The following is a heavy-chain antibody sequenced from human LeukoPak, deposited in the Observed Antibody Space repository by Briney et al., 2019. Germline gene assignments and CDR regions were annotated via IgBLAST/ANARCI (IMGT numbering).Heavy chain of an antibody. CDR1: GFTFSDFS. CDR2: ISGRGGTI. Sequence: GGSLRLSCAASGFTFSDFSINWVRQAPGKGLEWISYISGRGGTINYADSVKGRFTISRDNAKNSLFFQMNSLRAEDAAVYYCARDRVVDTAKIGKFYNYHMDVWGKGTTVTVSS. V-gene: IGHV3-48*04. D-gene: IGHD5-18*01. J-gene: IGHJ6*03. CDR3: ARDRVVDTAKIGKFYNYHMDV.